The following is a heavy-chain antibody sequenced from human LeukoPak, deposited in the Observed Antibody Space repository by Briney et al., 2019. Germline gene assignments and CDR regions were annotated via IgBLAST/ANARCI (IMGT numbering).Heavy chain of an antibody. V-gene: IGHV1-8*01. J-gene: IGHJ4*02. CDR2: MNPNSGNA. D-gene: IGHD6-13*01. CDR1: GYTFTSYD. CDR3: ARGRWVSNRALNY. Sequence: GASVKVSCKASGYTFTSYDINWVRQATGQGLEWMGWMNPNSGNAGYAQKFQGRVTMTRNTSISTAYMELSSLGSEDTAVYYCARGRWVSNRALNYWGQGTLVTVSS.